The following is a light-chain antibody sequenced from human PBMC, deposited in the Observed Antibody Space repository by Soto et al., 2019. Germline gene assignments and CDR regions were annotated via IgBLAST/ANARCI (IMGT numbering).Light chain of an antibody. V-gene: IGKV1-8*01. CDR2: AAS. Sequence: AIRMTQSPSSLSASTGDRVTITCRASQGISSYLAWYQQKPGKAPELLIYAASTLQSGVPSRFSGSGSGTHFTLIISSLQPEDSATYYCQQTFSTPWTFGQGTKVDI. CDR3: QQTFSTPWT. CDR1: QGISSY. J-gene: IGKJ1*01.